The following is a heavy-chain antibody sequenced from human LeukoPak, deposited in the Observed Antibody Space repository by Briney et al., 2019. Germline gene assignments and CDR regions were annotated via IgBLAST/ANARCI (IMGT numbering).Heavy chain of an antibody. D-gene: IGHD4-17*01. CDR3: AGINDYGDPTGAFDI. Sequence: GGSLRLSCAASGFTFSSYWMHWVRQAPGKWLVWVSRINSDGSSTSYADSVKGRFTISRDNAKNTLYLQMNSLRAEDTAVYYCAGINDYGDPTGAFDIWGQGTMVTVSS. J-gene: IGHJ3*02. CDR1: GFTFSSYW. V-gene: IGHV3-74*01. CDR2: INSDGSST.